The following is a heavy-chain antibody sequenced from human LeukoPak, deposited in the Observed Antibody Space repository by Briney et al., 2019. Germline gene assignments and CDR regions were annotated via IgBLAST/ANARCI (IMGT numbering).Heavy chain of an antibody. CDR1: GYTFTDYY. Sequence: ASVRVSCKASGYTFTDYYIHWVRQAPGQGLEWMGWINCNRGVTYYAQKFQGRVTMNRDTSISTAYMELSRLTSDDTAVYFCMRDRSYGSKNAFDYWAQGTLVTVSS. V-gene: IGHV1-2*02. J-gene: IGHJ4*02. CDR3: MRDRSYGSKNAFDY. D-gene: IGHD5-24*01. CDR2: INCNRGVT.